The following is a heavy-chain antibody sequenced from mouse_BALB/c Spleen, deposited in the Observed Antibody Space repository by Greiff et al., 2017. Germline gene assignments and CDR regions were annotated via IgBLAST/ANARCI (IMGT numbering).Heavy chain of an antibody. V-gene: IGHV5-6-5*01. Sequence: EVNVVESGGGLVKPGGSLKLSCAASGFTFSSYAMSWVRQTPEKRLEWVASISSGGSTYYPDSVKGRFTISRDNARNILYLQMSSLRSEDTAMYYCARGHYGYVSAMDYWGQGTSVTVSS. CDR1: GFTFSSYA. D-gene: IGHD1-2*01. J-gene: IGHJ4*01. CDR2: ISSGGST. CDR3: ARGHYGYVSAMDY.